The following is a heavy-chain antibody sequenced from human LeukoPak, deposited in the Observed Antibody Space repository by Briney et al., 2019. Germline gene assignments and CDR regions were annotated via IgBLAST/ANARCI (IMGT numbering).Heavy chain of an antibody. CDR2: IPYDGSNK. Sequence: QPGRSLTLSCEASGFTFSTYGMHWVRQAPGKGLEWITLIPYDGSNKYYADSVKGRFSISRDNSKNTVYLQMNSLRVEDTAVYYCAKDALSAVTTFDYWGQGTLVTVSS. CDR3: AKDALSAVTTFDY. J-gene: IGHJ4*02. CDR1: GFTFSTYG. V-gene: IGHV3-30*18. D-gene: IGHD4-17*01.